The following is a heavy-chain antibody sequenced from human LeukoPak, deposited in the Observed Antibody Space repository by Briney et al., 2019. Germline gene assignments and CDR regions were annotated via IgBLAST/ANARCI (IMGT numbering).Heavy chain of an antibody. CDR3: ARGGDGHNSYLDF. CDR2: ISYSSTFL. D-gene: IGHD1-1*01. J-gene: IGHJ4*02. CDR1: GFTFSTFS. Sequence: GGSLRLSCEGSGFTFSTFSLNWVRLAPGKGLEWVASISYSSTFLDYADSVKGRFTISRDNTQNSVYLEMNSLRDEDTAAYFCARGGDGHNSYLDFWGQGTLVTVSS. V-gene: IGHV3-21*06.